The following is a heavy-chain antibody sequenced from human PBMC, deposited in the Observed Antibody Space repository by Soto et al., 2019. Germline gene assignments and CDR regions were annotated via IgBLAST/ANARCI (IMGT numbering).Heavy chain of an antibody. CDR3: ARGSEDYNGWYSDL. CDR2: LYYSGST. Sequence: QVQLQESGPGLVKPSETLSLTCTVSGGSLRGYYWNWIRQPPGKGLEWIGYLYYSGSTNYNPSLESRVTISADTSNNQLSLELTAVTAVDTAVYYCARGSEDYNGWYSDLWGRGTPVTVSS. V-gene: IGHV4-59*03. CDR1: GGSLRGYY. D-gene: IGHD4-4*01. J-gene: IGHJ2*01.